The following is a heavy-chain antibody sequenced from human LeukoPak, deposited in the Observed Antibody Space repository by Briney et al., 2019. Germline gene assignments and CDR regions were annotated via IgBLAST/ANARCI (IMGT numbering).Heavy chain of an antibody. CDR2: INHSGST. CDR3: ARRRIVVVPAAIRYYYYGMDV. V-gene: IGHV4-34*01. CDR1: GGSFSGYY. J-gene: IGHJ6*02. Sequence: SETLSLTCAVYGGSFSGYYWSWIRQPPGKGLEWIGEINHSGSTNYNPSLKSRVTISVDTSKNQFSLKLSSVTAADTAVYYCARRRIVVVPAAIRYYYYGMDVWGQGTTVTVSS. D-gene: IGHD2-2*02.